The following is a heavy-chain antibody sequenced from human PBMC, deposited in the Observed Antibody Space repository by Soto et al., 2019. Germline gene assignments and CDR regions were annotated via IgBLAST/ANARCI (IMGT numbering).Heavy chain of an antibody. CDR1: GGSIISSSYY. Sequence: SETLSLTCTVSGGSIISSSYYWIWIRQPPGKGLEWIGYINHSGTTNYNPSLKSRVTISVDTSKNQFSLKLTSVTAADTAVYYCARDKITGLFDYWGQGTLVTVS. V-gene: IGHV4-39*07. CDR3: ARDKITGLFDY. J-gene: IGHJ4*02. CDR2: INHSGTT. D-gene: IGHD2-8*02.